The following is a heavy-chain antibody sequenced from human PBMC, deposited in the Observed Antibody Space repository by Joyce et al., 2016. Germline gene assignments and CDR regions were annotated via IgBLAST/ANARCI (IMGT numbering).Heavy chain of an antibody. J-gene: IGHJ6*03. Sequence: QVQLVQSGAEVKKPGASVKVSCKASGYIFISFGITWVRQAPEQGLDWMGWISGDNGNTNYAQNLQGRVTLTTDTSTSTAYMELRSLRSDDTAVYYCTRGRCSTASCFGWYYYMDVWGKGTTVTVSS. CDR3: TRGRCSTASCFGWYYYMDV. CDR1: GYIFISFG. CDR2: ISGDNGNT. V-gene: IGHV1-18*01. D-gene: IGHD2-2*01.